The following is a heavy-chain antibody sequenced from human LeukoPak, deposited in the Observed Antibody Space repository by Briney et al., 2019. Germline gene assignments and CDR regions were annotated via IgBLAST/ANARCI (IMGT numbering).Heavy chain of an antibody. CDR1: GYTFTGYY. V-gene: IGHV1-2*02. CDR3: ARDYYDSSGYYVVDY. CDR2: INPNSGGT. Sequence: ASVKVSCKASGYTFTGYYMHWVRQAPGQGLEWMGWINPNSGGTNYAQKFQGRVTMTRDTSISTAHMELSRLRSDDTAVYYCARDYYDSSGYYVVDYWGQGTLVTVSS. D-gene: IGHD3-22*01. J-gene: IGHJ4*02.